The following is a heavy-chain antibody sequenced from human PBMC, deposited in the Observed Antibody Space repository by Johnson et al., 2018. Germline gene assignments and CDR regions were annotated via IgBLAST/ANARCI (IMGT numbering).Heavy chain of an antibody. Sequence: QVQLQESGPGLVKASETLSLTRSVSGGSIDRYYWNWIRQSPRRGLEWIGSVFHSGTTSFNPSLSGRFTMSVDTSKNEFSLKLTSVTVSDTAIYYCARSAVPGYYFYGLDVWGQGTTVAVSS. CDR3: ARSAVPGYYFYGLDV. CDR2: VFHSGTT. V-gene: IGHV4-59*01. D-gene: IGHD4-17*01. J-gene: IGHJ6*02. CDR1: GGSIDRYY.